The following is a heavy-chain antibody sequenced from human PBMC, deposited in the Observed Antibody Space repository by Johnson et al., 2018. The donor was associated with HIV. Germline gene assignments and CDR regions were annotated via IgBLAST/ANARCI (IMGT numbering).Heavy chain of an antibody. CDR2: IYSAGST. Sequence: VQLVESGGGVVQPGRSLRLSCAASGFTVSSNYMSWVRQAPGQGLEWVSVIYSAGSTNYADSVKGRFTISRDNSNNTLYLLMNSLRAEDTAVYYCASGSWELSEDAFHIWGQGTIVTVSS. V-gene: IGHV3-66*01. J-gene: IGHJ3*02. D-gene: IGHD1-26*01. CDR1: GFTVSSNY. CDR3: ASGSWELSEDAFHI.